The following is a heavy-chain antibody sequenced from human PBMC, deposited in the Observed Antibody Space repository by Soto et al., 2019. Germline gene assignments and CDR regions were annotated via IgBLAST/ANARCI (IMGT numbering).Heavy chain of an antibody. J-gene: IGHJ4*02. CDR3: ATRDNSRFY. V-gene: IGHV4-4*02. D-gene: IGHD6-13*01. Sequence: QVQLQESGPGLVKPSGTLSLTCAVSGVSISSHDWWTWVRQPPGKGLEWIVESHQSGNTNYNSSLESRGTISVDKSKYQFSLKLSSVTVADTAVYYCATRDNSRFYWGPGTLVTVSS. CDR2: SHQSGNT. CDR1: GVSISSHDW.